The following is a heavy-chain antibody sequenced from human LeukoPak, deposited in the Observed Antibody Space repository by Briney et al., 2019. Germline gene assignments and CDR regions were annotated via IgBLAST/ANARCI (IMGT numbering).Heavy chain of an antibody. CDR3: TRDRVQTDY. CDR2: IRNKAAGGTA. CDR1: GFRFAAYS. V-gene: IGHV3-49*03. J-gene: IGHJ4*02. D-gene: IGHD6-6*01. Sequence: PGRSLRLSCTASGFRFAAYSMTWFRQAPGKGLEWVGFIRNKAAGGTAEYAASVRGRFTVSRDDSNSIAYLQMNSLKTEDTGVYYCTRDRVQTDYWGQGTLATVSS.